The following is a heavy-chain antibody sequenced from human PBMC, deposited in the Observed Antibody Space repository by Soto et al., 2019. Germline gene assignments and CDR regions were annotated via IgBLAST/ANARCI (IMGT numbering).Heavy chain of an antibody. V-gene: IGHV3-23*01. Sequence: GGSLRLSCAASGFTFANAWMSWVRQAPGRGLEWASAISGSGGSTYYADSVKGRFTISRDNSKNTLYLQMNSLRAEDTAVYYCAKLPYYGSGAFDYWGQGTLVTVSS. CDR2: ISGSGGST. J-gene: IGHJ4*02. CDR1: GFTFANAW. CDR3: AKLPYYGSGAFDY. D-gene: IGHD3-10*01.